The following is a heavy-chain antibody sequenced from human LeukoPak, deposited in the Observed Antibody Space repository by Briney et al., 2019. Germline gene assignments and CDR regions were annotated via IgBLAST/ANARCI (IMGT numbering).Heavy chain of an antibody. CDR2: ISGSGGGGST. CDR3: ARASSSSWYNGGYYYYMDV. Sequence: GGSLRLSCAASGFTFSSYAMSWVRQAPGKGLEWVSTISGSGGGGSTNYADSVKGRFTISRDNSKDTLYLQMNSLRAEDTAVYYCARASSSSWYNGGYYYYMDVWGKGTTVTISS. CDR1: GFTFSSYA. V-gene: IGHV3-23*01. J-gene: IGHJ6*03. D-gene: IGHD6-13*01.